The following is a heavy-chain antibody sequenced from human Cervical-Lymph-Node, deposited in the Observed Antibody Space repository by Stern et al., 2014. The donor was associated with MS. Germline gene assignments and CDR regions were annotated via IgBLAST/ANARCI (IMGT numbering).Heavy chain of an antibody. V-gene: IGHV3-15*01. Sequence: EVQLLESGGGLVKPGGSLRLSCAASGFTFSNAWMSWVRQAPGKGLEGVGRIKSKTDGGTTDYAAPVKGRFTISRDDSKNTLYLQMNSLKTEDTAVYYCTTETTTVTNFDYWGQGTLVTVSS. CDR3: TTETTTVTNFDY. J-gene: IGHJ4*02. CDR2: IKSKTDGGTT. D-gene: IGHD4-17*01. CDR1: GFTFSNAW.